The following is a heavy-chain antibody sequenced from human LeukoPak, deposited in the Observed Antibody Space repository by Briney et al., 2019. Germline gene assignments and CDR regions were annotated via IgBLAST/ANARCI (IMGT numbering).Heavy chain of an antibody. CDR3: ARSLGDY. CDR2: INHSGST. V-gene: IGHV4-34*01. Sequence: SETLSLTCAVYGGSFSGYYWSWIRQPPGKGLEWLGEINHSGSTNYNPSLKSRVTISVDTSKNQFSLKLSSVTAADSAVYYYARSLGDYWGQGTLVTVSS. CDR1: GGSFSGYY. J-gene: IGHJ4*02.